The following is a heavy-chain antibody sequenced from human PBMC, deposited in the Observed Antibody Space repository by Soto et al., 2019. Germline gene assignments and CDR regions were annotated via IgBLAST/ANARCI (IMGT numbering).Heavy chain of an antibody. D-gene: IGHD2-21*01. CDR1: GFTFSSYS. Sequence: PGGSLRLSCAASGFTFSSYSVNWVRQAPGKGLEWVSFISSSSSIIYYADSVKGRFTISRDNAKNSLSLQMNGLRDEDTAVYYCARDGVVAFDIWGQGTMVTVSS. CDR3: ARDGVVAFDI. CDR2: ISSSSSII. J-gene: IGHJ3*02. V-gene: IGHV3-48*02.